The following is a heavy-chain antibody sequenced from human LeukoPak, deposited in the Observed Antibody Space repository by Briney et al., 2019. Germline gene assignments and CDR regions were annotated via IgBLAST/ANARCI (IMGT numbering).Heavy chain of an antibody. CDR2: INSDGSST. CDR1: GFTFSSYS. Sequence: PGGSLRLSCAASGFTFSSYSMNWVRQAPGKGLVWVSRINSDGSSTSYADSVKGRFTISRDNAKNTLYLQMNSLRAEDTAVYYCTVGGWYLGFDYWGQGTLVTVSS. J-gene: IGHJ4*02. V-gene: IGHV3-74*01. D-gene: IGHD6-19*01. CDR3: TVGGWYLGFDY.